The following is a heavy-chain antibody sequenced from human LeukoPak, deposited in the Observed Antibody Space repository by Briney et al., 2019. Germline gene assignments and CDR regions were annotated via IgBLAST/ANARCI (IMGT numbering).Heavy chain of an antibody. CDR1: ADTFSRYA. CDR3: ATGPYTSDLSGCYYYYMDV. D-gene: IGHD4-11*01. CDR2: IVPMLETA. J-gene: IGHJ6*03. Sequence: SVKVSCKTSADTFSRYALNWVRQAPGQGLEWMGRIVPMLETAHYAPRFQGRVTITADRSTTTGYMELRHLTSDDAAVYFCATGPYTSDLSGCYYYYMDVWGKGTTVTVSS. V-gene: IGHV1-69*06.